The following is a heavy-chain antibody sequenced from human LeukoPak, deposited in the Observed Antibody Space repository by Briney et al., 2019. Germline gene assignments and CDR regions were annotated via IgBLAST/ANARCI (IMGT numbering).Heavy chain of an antibody. Sequence: GGSLRLSCAASGFTFSSYAMSWARQAPGKGLEWVSAISGSGGSTYYADSVKGRFTISRDNSKNTLYLQMNSLRAEDTAVYYCAKDVVPAVSPEHGMDVWGQGTTVTVSS. CDR1: GFTFSSYA. CDR3: AKDVVPAVSPEHGMDV. CDR2: ISGSGGST. J-gene: IGHJ6*02. D-gene: IGHD2-2*01. V-gene: IGHV3-23*01.